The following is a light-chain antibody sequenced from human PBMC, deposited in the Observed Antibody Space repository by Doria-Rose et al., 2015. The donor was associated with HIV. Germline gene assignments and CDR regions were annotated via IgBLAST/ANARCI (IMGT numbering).Light chain of an antibody. CDR2: DGS. Sequence: TQSPGTLSLSPGERATLSCRASQSFSSTYLAWYQQKPGQAPSLLIYDGSTRATGIPARSSASGSGTDFTLTINRLEPEDFALYYCHQYGTSWTFGQGTKVEI. J-gene: IGKJ1*01. V-gene: IGKV3-20*01. CDR1: QSFSSTY. CDR3: HQYGTSWT.